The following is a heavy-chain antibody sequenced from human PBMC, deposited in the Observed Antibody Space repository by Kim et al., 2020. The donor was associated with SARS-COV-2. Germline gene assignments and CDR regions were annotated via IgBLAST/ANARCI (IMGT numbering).Heavy chain of an antibody. CDR3: ARDTKYYYDSSGYYGRALDI. V-gene: IGHV4-31*03. Sequence: SETLSLTCTVSGGSISSGGYYWSWIRQHPGKGLEWIGYIYYSGSTYYNPSLKSRVTISVDTSKNQFSLKLSSVTAADTAVYYCARDTKYYYDSSGYYGRALDIWGQGTMVTVSS. D-gene: IGHD3-22*01. J-gene: IGHJ3*02. CDR1: GGSISSGGYY. CDR2: IYYSGST.